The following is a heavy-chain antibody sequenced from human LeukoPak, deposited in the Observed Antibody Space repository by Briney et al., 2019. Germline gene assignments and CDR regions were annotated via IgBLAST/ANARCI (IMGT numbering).Heavy chain of an antibody. CDR3: AKPRVDSGTGSSYGHGLDY. V-gene: IGHV3-23*01. Sequence: PGGSLRLSCAASGFTFSSYAMTWVRQAPGKGLEWASSISPTGTTYYADSVKGRFTVSRDNSKNTLFLQMDSLRADDTAVYYCAKPRVDSGTGSSYGHGLDYWGQGTLVSVSS. CDR1: GFTFSSYA. D-gene: IGHD5-18*01. CDR2: ISPTGTT. J-gene: IGHJ4*02.